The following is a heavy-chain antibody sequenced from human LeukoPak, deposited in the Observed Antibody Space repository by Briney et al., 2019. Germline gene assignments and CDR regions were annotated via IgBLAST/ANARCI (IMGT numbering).Heavy chain of an antibody. J-gene: IGHJ4*02. CDR2: ISYDGSNK. Sequence: GGSLRLSCAASGFTFSSYGMHWVRQAPGKGLEWVAGISYDGSNKYYADSVKGRFTISRDNSKNTLYLQMNSLSAEDTAVYYCAKDRSTVTEVNYFDYWGQGTLVTVSS. D-gene: IGHD4-17*01. CDR1: GFTFSSYG. CDR3: AKDRSTVTEVNYFDY. V-gene: IGHV3-30*18.